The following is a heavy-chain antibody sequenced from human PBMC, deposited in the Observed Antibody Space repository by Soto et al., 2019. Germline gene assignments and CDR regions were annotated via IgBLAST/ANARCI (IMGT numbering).Heavy chain of an antibody. Sequence: GGSLRLSCAASGFTFSSYEMNWVRQAPGKGLEWVSYISSSGSTIYYADSVKGRFTISRDNAKNSLYLQMNSLRAEDTAVYYCARTSSYDAFDIWGQGTMVTVSS. J-gene: IGHJ3*02. CDR2: ISSSGSTI. D-gene: IGHD6-13*01. CDR3: ARTSSYDAFDI. CDR1: GFTFSSYE. V-gene: IGHV3-48*03.